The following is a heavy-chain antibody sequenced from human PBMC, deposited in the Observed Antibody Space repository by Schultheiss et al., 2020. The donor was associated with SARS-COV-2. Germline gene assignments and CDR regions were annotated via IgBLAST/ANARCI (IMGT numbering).Heavy chain of an antibody. CDR1: GGSISSSNW. Sequence: SETLSLTCTVSGGSISSSNWWSWVRQPPGKGLEWIGEINHSGSTNYNPSLKSRVTISADTSKNQFSLKLSSVTAAETAVYYCARATPYGDYGYWGQGTLVTVSS. D-gene: IGHD4-17*01. CDR3: ARATPYGDYGY. J-gene: IGHJ4*02. CDR2: INHSGST. V-gene: IGHV4-4*02.